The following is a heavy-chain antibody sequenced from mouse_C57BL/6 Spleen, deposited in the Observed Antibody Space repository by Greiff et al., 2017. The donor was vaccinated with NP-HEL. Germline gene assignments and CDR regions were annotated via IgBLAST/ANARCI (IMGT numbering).Heavy chain of an antibody. J-gene: IGHJ2*01. CDR3: AREYYYGSSSFDY. CDR2: ISDGGSYT. Sequence: EVNLVESGGGLVKPGGSLKLSCAASGFTFSSYAMSWVRQTPEKRLEWVATISDGGSYTYYPDNVKGRFTISRDNAKNNLYLQMSHLKSEDTAMYYCAREYYYGSSSFDYWGQGTTLTVSS. CDR1: GFTFSSYA. V-gene: IGHV5-4*01. D-gene: IGHD1-1*01.